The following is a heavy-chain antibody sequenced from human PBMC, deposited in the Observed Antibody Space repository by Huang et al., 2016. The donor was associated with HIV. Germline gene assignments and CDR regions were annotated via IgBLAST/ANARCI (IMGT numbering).Heavy chain of an antibody. CDR3: ASRRTTPESYYLDV. CDR2: SCPDDSDT. D-gene: IGHD2-15*01. CDR1: GFKFTSYW. V-gene: IGHV5-51*03. J-gene: IGHJ6*04. Sequence: EVQLVQSGAEVKKPGESLKISCQISGFKFTSYWIAWVRQRPGQGLEWVGTSCPDDSDTRYSPSFQGHVTISADKSISTAFLQWSSLRASDTALYFCASRRTTPESYYLDVWGNGTTVIVSS.